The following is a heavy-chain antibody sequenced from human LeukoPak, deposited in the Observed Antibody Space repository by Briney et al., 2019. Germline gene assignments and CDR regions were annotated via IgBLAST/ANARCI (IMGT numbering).Heavy chain of an antibody. Sequence: SETLSLTCTVSGGSISSYYWSWIRQPPGKGLERIGYIYYSGSTNYNPSLKSRVTISVDTSKNQFSLKLSSVTAADTAVYYCARLPGGYYDSSGYFDYWGQGTLVTVSS. CDR1: GGSISSYY. CDR2: IYYSGST. D-gene: IGHD3-22*01. J-gene: IGHJ4*02. V-gene: IGHV4-59*08. CDR3: ARLPGGYYDSSGYFDY.